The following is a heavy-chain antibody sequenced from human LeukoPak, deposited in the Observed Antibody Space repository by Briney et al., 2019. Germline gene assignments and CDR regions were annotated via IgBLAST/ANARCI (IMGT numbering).Heavy chain of an antibody. Sequence: GGSLRLSCSASGFTFSSYAMHWVRQAPGKGLEYVSAISSNGGSTYYADSVKGRFTISRDNPKNTLYLQMSSLRAEDTAVYYCVKDRIGGYSGAYYFDYWGQGTLVTVSS. D-gene: IGHD5-12*01. CDR2: ISSNGGST. J-gene: IGHJ4*02. CDR3: VKDRIGGYSGAYYFDY. V-gene: IGHV3-64D*09. CDR1: GFTFSSYA.